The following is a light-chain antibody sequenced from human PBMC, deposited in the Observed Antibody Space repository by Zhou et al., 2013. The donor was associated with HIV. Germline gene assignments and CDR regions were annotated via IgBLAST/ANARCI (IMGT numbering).Light chain of an antibody. CDR1: QSLLHTDAKNY. CDR2: EAS. V-gene: IGKV2D-29*02. Sequence: DIVMTQTPVSLSVTPGQPASISCKSSQSLLHTDAKNYLYWYLQKPGQSPQLLIYEASTRFSGVPDRFSGSGSGTDFTLKISRVEAEDVGVYYCMQSIQYPLTFGGGTNVEIK. CDR3: MQSIQYPLT. J-gene: IGKJ4*01.